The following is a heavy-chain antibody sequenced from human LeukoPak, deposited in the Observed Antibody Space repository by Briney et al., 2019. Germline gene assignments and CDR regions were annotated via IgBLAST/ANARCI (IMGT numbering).Heavy chain of an antibody. Sequence: ASVKVSCKASGYTFTSYDINWMRHANGQGIERMGLMNPNSGNTGYAHKFHSRVTMTRNTSISTAYMELSSLRSEDTAVYYCASEGPGYSSSSRWFDPWGQGTLVTVSS. CDR2: MNPNSGNT. CDR1: GYTFTSYD. CDR3: ASEGPGYSSSSRWFDP. D-gene: IGHD6-6*01. J-gene: IGHJ5*02. V-gene: IGHV1-8*01.